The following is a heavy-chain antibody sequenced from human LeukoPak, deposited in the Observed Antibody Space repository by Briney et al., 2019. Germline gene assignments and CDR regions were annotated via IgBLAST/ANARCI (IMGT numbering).Heavy chain of an antibody. V-gene: IGHV4-38-2*02. CDR3: ARGLVRSGDNY. D-gene: IGHD2-2*01. CDR2: ICHSGST. J-gene: IGHJ4*02. Sequence: SETLSLTCTVSGYSISSGYYWGWIRQPPGKGLEWIGSICHSGSTYYNPSLKSRVTISVDTSKNQFSLKLSSVTAADTAVYYCARGLVRSGDNYWGQGTLVTVSS. CDR1: GYSISSGYY.